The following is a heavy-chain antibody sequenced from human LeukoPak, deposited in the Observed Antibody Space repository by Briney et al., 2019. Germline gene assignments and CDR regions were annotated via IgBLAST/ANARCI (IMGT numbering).Heavy chain of an antibody. CDR1: GFSVSSNY. V-gene: IGHV3-66*01. CDR3: ARDTIRYFVL. CDR2: IYSGGST. D-gene: IGHD5-24*01. Sequence: GGSLRLSCAASGFSVSSNYMSWVRQAPGKGLEWVSFIYSGGSTYYADSVKGRFTISRDNAKNSLYLQMNSLRAEDTAVYYCARDTIRYFVLWGRGTLVTVSS. J-gene: IGHJ2*01.